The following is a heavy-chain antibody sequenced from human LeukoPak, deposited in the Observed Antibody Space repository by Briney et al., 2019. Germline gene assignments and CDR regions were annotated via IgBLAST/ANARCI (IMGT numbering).Heavy chain of an antibody. J-gene: IGHJ4*02. CDR3: ARVGSGSASHTFDH. CDR1: RGSFSAYY. Sequence: PSETLSLTCAVYRGSFSAYYWSWIRQPPGKGLEWMGEINHSGSIKYNPSLKSRVTISADTSKNHFSLKLSSVTAADTAVYYCARVGSGSASHTFDHWGQGTLVTVSS. D-gene: IGHD3-10*01. CDR2: INHSGSI. V-gene: IGHV4-34*01.